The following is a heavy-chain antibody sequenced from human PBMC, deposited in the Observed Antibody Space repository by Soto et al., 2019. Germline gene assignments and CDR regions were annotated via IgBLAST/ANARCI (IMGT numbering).Heavy chain of an antibody. J-gene: IGHJ4*02. CDR2: ISYDGSNQ. CDR3: AKDQASGQGSFDS. V-gene: IGHV3-30*18. Sequence: GGSLRLSCAASGLTFNIYGMHWVRQAPDKGLEWVALISYDGSNQYYADSVKGRFTISRDNSKNTLFLQMNSLRADDTAVYYCAKDQASGQGSFDSWGQGTLVTVST. CDR1: GLTFNIYG.